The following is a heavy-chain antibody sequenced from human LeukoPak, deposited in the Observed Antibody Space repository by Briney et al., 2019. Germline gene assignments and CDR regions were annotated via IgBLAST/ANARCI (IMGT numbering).Heavy chain of an antibody. Sequence: GGSLRLSCAASGFTFSSYAMSWVRQAPGKGLEWVSGIHDRGGSTYYVDSVRGRLTISGDNSKNTLYLQMSSLRDEDTAVYYCVAYNYYAGNNPFDYWGQGALVTVSS. CDR1: GFTFSSYA. CDR2: IHDRGGST. CDR3: VAYNYYAGNNPFDY. D-gene: IGHD1/OR15-1a*01. V-gene: IGHV3-23*01. J-gene: IGHJ4*02.